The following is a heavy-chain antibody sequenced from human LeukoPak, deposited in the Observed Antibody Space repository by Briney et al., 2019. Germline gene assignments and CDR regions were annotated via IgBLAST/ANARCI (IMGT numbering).Heavy chain of an antibody. V-gene: IGHV4-59*08. D-gene: IGHD3-16*01. CDR2: IYYSGST. J-gene: IGHJ4*02. Sequence: SETLSLTCTVSGGSISSYDWSWIRQPPGKGLEWIGYIYYSGSTNYNPSLKSRVTISVDTSKHQFSLKLSSVTAADTAVYYCARAVGDGGGVYYFDYWGQGTLVTVSS. CDR3: ARAVGDGGGVYYFDY. CDR1: GGSISSYD.